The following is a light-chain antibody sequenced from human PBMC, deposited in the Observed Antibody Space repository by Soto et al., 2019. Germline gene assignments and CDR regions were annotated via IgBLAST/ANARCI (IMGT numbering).Light chain of an antibody. V-gene: IGKV1-5*03. Sequence: DIPMTQSPSTLSASVGDRVTITCRASQSISNWLAWYQQKPGKAPRLLIYKASTLEGGVPLRFSGSGSGTEFTLTISSLQPDDFATYYCQQYSYSWTFGQGTKVEV. CDR2: KAS. J-gene: IGKJ1*01. CDR1: QSISNW. CDR3: QQYSYSWT.